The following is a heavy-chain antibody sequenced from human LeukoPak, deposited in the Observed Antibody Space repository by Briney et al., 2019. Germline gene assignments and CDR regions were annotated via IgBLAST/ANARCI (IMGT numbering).Heavy chain of an antibody. V-gene: IGHV6-1*01. J-gene: IGHJ5*02. CDR1: GDSVSSNSAA. D-gene: IGHD6-19*01. CDR3: ARVGAVADIRGFDP. Sequence: SQTLSLTCAISGDSVSSNSAAWNWIRQSPSRGLEWLGRTYYRSKWYNDYAVSVKSRITINPDTSKNQFSLQLNSVTPEDTAVYYCARVGAVADIRGFDPWGQGILVTVSS. CDR2: TYYRSKWYN.